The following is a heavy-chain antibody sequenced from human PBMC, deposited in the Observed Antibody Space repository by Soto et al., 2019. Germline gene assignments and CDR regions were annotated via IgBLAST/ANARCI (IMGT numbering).Heavy chain of an antibody. Sequence: GESLKISCKSSGYTFSIYWISWVRQMPGKGLEWMGRIDPSDSYTSYSPSFQGHVTISIDKSFSTAYLQWRSLKASDPAMYYCARHAGGLVKNSRYYYGLDVWGQGTTVTVSS. CDR2: IDPSDSYT. D-gene: IGHD3-16*01. V-gene: IGHV5-10-1*01. CDR3: ARHAGGLVKNSRYYYGLDV. J-gene: IGHJ6*02. CDR1: GYTFSIYW.